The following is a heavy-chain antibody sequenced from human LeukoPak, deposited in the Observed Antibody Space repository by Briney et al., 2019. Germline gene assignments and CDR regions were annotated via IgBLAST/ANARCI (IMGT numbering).Heavy chain of an antibody. Sequence: ASVKVSCKASGYTFTSYGISWVRQAPGQGLEWMGWISAYNGNTNYAQKLQGRVTITADESTSTAYMELSSLRSEDTAVYYCASSLYYYGSGSLDYWGQGTLVTVSS. D-gene: IGHD3-10*01. CDR3: ASSLYYYGSGSLDY. J-gene: IGHJ4*02. V-gene: IGHV1-18*01. CDR2: ISAYNGNT. CDR1: GYTFTSYG.